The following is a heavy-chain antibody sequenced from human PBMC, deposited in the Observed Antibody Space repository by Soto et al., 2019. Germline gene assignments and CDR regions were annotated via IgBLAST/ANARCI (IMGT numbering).Heavy chain of an antibody. J-gene: IGHJ4*02. CDR2: IYSSGNP. CDR1: GRSIRSYF. V-gene: IGHV4-59*08. CDR3: AIHLAGRVSGMDN. D-gene: IGHD6-19*01. Sequence: SETLSLTCTVSGRSIRSYFWSWIRQPPGKGLEWIGQIYSSGNPSYNPSLKSRVTISVDTSKNQFSLKLSSVTAADTAVYYCAIHLAGRVSGMDNWGPGAQVTVSS.